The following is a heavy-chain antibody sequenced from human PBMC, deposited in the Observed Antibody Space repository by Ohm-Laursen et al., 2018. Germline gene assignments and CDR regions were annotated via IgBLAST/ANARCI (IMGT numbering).Heavy chain of an antibody. CDR2: ATGSGRYT. V-gene: IGHV3-23*01. CDR3: TKGLSGGTGHGNWFDP. CDR1: GFTFSGYA. D-gene: IGHD3-10*01. J-gene: IGHJ5*02. Sequence: SLRFSCAASGFTFSGYAMSWVRQAPGKGLEWVSVATGSGRYTYCRDSVKGRFTISRDNSKNTLYLQMSSLRVEDTAVYYCTKGLSGGTGHGNWFDPWGQGTLVIVSS.